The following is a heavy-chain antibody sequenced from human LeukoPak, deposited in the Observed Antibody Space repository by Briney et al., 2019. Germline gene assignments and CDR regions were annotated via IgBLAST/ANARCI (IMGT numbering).Heavy chain of an antibody. Sequence: PGGSLRLSCAASTFPFSSFWMHWVRQAPGKGLVWVSRINSDGSSTNYADSVKGRFTISRDNAKNTLYLQMNSLRAEDTAVYYCARDMGYCSSSNCYTYYLDYWGQGTLVTVSS. CDR3: ARDMGYCSSSNCYTYYLDY. V-gene: IGHV3-74*01. CDR1: TFPFSSFW. J-gene: IGHJ4*02. D-gene: IGHD2-2*01. CDR2: INSDGSST.